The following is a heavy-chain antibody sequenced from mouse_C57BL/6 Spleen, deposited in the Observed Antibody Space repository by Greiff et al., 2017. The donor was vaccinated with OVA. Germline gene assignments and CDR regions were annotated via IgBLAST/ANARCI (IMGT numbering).Heavy chain of an antibody. CDR3: ARSWNFDWYFDV. CDR1: GYAFSSSW. Sequence: QVQLKQSGPELVKPGASVKISCKASGYAFSSSWMNWVKQRPGKGLEWIGRIYPGDGDTNYNGKFKGKATLTADKSSSTAYMQLSSLTSEDSAVYFCARSWNFDWYFDVWGTGTTVTVSS. CDR2: IYPGDGDT. V-gene: IGHV1-82*01. J-gene: IGHJ1*03.